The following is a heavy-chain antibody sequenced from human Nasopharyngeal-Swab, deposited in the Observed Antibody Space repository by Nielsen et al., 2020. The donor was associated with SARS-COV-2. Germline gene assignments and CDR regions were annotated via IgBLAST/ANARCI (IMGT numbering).Heavy chain of an antibody. CDR2: INSDGSTT. CDR3: ARDIEGGLGLRY. CDR1: EFTFSNYW. V-gene: IGHV3-74*01. J-gene: IGHJ4*02. D-gene: IGHD2-15*01. Sequence: GESLKISCAASEFTFSNYWMHWVRQAPGKGLVWVSRINSDGSTTNYADSVKGRFTISRDNAKKTLYLQMNSLRAEDTAVYYCARDIEGGLGLRYWGQGTLVTVSS.